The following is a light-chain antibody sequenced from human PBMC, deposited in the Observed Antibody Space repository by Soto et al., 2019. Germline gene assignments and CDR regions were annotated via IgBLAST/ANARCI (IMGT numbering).Light chain of an antibody. CDR3: QQYGGSTRT. CDR2: GAS. CDR1: QSVSSN. J-gene: IGKJ1*01. V-gene: IGKV3-15*01. Sequence: EILMTQSPATLSVSPGERATLSCRASQSVSSNLAWYQQKPGQAPRLLIYGASTRATGIPARFTGSGSGTDFTLSISRLEPEDFAVYYCQQYGGSTRTFGQGTKVDIK.